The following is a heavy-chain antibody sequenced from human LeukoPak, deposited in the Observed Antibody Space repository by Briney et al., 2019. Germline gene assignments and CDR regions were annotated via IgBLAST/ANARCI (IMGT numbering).Heavy chain of an antibody. D-gene: IGHD6-19*01. J-gene: IGHJ6*03. V-gene: IGHV3-30*04. CDR3: AKEPYSSGWYGGLYYYYYMDV. CDR1: GFTFSSYA. Sequence: GRSLRLSCAASGFTFSSYAMHWVRQAPGKGLEWVAVISYDGSNKYYADSVKGRFTISRDNSKNTLYLQMNSLRAEDTAVYYCAKEPYSSGWYGGLYYYYYMDVWGKGTTVTVSS. CDR2: ISYDGSNK.